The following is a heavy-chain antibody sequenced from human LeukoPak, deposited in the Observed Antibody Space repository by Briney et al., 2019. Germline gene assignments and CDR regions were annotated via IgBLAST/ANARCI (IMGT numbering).Heavy chain of an antibody. V-gene: IGHV4-30-4*01. Sequence: SETLSLTCTVSGGAISSGDYYWSWIRQPPGKGLEWIGYIYYSGSTYYNPSLKSRGTVSLDTSKNQFSLRLSSVTVADTAVYYCARAIASSGSRLFDYWGQGTLVTVSS. D-gene: IGHD3-10*01. CDR1: GGAISSGDYY. J-gene: IGHJ4*02. CDR2: IYYSGST. CDR3: ARAIASSGSRLFDY.